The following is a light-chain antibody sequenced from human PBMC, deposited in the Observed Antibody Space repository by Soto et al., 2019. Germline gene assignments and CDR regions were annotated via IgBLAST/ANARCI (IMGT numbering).Light chain of an antibody. J-gene: IGKJ1*01. V-gene: IGKV3-11*01. CDR2: DAS. CDR1: QSVSSY. CDR3: QQRSNWPGT. Sequence: TLSCRASQSVSSYLAWYQQKPGQAPRLLIYDASNRATGIPARFSGSGSGTDFTLTISSLEPEDFAVYYCQQRSNWPGTFGQGTRWIS.